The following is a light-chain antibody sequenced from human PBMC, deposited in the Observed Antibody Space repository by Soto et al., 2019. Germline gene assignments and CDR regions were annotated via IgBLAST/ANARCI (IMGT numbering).Light chain of an antibody. CDR1: SSDVGAYNY. J-gene: IGLJ1*01. Sequence: QSALTQPASVSGSPVQSITISCTGTSSDVGAYNYVSWYQQHPGKAPQLMIYAVSNRPSGVSNRFSGSQSGNPASLTISGLQAEDEADYYCSSSTTTNTYVFGTGTRSPS. CDR2: AVS. CDR3: SSSTTTNTYV. V-gene: IGLV2-14*01.